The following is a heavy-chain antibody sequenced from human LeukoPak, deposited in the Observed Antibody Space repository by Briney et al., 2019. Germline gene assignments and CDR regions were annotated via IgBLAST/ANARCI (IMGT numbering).Heavy chain of an antibody. D-gene: IGHD5-12*01. CDR2: IIGSSGDT. CDR1: GFTFSNFA. Sequence: GGSLRLSCVASGFTFSNFAMSWVRQAPGKGLEWVSLIIGSSGDTFYADSVEGRFSISRDNSKNRLYLQMNSLRAEDTALYYCVEGAYDYIEMGYFDQWGQGTLVTVSS. V-gene: IGHV3-23*01. CDR3: VEGAYDYIEMGYFDQ. J-gene: IGHJ4*02.